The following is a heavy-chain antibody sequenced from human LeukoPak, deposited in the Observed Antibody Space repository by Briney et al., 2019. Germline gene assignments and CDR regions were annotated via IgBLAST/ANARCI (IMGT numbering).Heavy chain of an antibody. D-gene: IGHD2-21*02. J-gene: IGHJ4*02. CDR2: ISSSGSTI. V-gene: IGHV3-48*03. Sequence: GGSLRLSCAASGFTFSSYEMNWVRQAPGKGLEWVSYISSSGSTIYYADSVKGRFTISRDNAKNSLYLQMNSLRAEDTAVYYCVRGGGGDCLPYCLVGPGVDYWGQGTLVTVSS. CDR1: GFTFSSYE. CDR3: VRGGGGDCLPYCLVGPGVDY.